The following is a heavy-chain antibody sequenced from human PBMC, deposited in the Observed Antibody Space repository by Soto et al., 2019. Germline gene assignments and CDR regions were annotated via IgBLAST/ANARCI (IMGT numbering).Heavy chain of an antibody. CDR1: GGSISSGDYY. J-gene: IGHJ5*02. CDR2: IYYSGST. D-gene: IGHD4-17*01. Sequence: SETLSLTCTVSGGSISSGDYYWSWIRQPPGKGLEWIGYIYYSGSTYYNPSVKSRVTISVDTSKNQFSLKLSSVTAADTAVYYCARAPYGRWWFDPWGQGTLVTVS. V-gene: IGHV4-30-4*01. CDR3: ARAPYGRWWFDP.